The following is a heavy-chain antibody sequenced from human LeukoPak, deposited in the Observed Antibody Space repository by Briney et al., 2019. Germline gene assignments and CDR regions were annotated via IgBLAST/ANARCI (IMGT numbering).Heavy chain of an antibody. CDR3: ARGDCSSTSCHDY. J-gene: IGHJ4*02. CDR1: GGSISSGDYY. Sequence: SQTLSLTCTVSGGSISSGDYYWSWIRQPPGKGLEWIGYIYYSGSTYYNPSLKSRVTISVDTSKNQFSLKLSSVTAADTAVYYCARGDCSSTSCHDYWGQGTLVTVSS. V-gene: IGHV4-30-4*08. D-gene: IGHD2-2*01. CDR2: IYYSGST.